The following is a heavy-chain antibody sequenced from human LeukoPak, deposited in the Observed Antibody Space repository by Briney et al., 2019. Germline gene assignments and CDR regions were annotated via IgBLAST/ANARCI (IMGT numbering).Heavy chain of an antibody. CDR3: ARHRSPYDAFDI. CDR2: VHYSGRT. Sequence: SETLSLTCTVSGDSISSYYWSWIRQPPGKGLEWVGYVHYSGRTNYNASLEGRVTMPLDTSKNQFSLKLNSVTAADTAVYYCARHRSPYDAFDIWGQGTLLTVSS. J-gene: IGHJ3*02. V-gene: IGHV4-59*08. CDR1: GDSISSYY. D-gene: IGHD1-26*01.